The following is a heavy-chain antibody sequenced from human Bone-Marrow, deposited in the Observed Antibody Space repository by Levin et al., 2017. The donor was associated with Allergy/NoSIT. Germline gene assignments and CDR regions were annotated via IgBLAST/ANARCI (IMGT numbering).Heavy chain of an antibody. CDR1: GFDFNTHD. D-gene: IGHD6-19*01. CDR2: ISGNSHYV. CDR3: ARSQGRSGWSYYYYGMDV. Sequence: PGGSLRLSCRGSGFDFNTHDMNWVRQAPGQGLEWVSSISGNSHYVYYADSVKGRFSISRDNAKNSMFLHMTSLRVEDTAVYYCARSQGRSGWSYYYYGMDVWGRGTTLTVSS. J-gene: IGHJ6*02. V-gene: IGHV3-21*06.